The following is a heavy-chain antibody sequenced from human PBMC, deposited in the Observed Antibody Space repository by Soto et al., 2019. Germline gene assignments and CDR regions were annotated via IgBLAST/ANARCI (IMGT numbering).Heavy chain of an antibody. V-gene: IGHV1-69*06. Sequence: SVKVSCKASGGTFSSYAISWVRQAPGQGLEWMGGIIPIFGTANYAQKFQGRVTITADKSTSTAYMELSSLRSEDTAVYYCARIFWSGWNYYYYGMDVWGQGTTVTVSS. CDR3: ARIFWSGWNYYYYGMDV. D-gene: IGHD3-3*01. J-gene: IGHJ6*02. CDR1: GGTFSSYA. CDR2: IIPIFGTA.